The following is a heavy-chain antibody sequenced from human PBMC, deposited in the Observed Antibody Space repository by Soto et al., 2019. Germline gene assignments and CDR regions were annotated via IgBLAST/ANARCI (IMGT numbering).Heavy chain of an antibody. D-gene: IGHD4-17*01. Sequence: PSETLSLTCAVYGGSFSGYYWSWIRQPPGKGLEWIGEINHSGSTNYNPSLKSRVTISVDTSKNQFSLTLSSVTAADTAVYYCARGGLGASTVTYDYWGQGTLVTVSS. CDR2: INHSGST. J-gene: IGHJ4*02. CDR1: GGSFSGYY. V-gene: IGHV4-34*01. CDR3: ARGGLGASTVTYDY.